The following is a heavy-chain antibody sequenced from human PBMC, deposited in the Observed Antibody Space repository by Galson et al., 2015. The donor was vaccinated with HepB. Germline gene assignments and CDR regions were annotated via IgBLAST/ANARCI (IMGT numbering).Heavy chain of an antibody. CDR3: ARDAPFDSSGWTNWFDP. D-gene: IGHD6-19*01. Sequence: SLRLSCAASGFTFSRYGMHWVRQAPGKGLEWVAAIWFDGSATFYRDSVKGRFSISRDDSKNILYLQMNSLRAEDTAVYYCARDAPFDSSGWTNWFDPWGQGTLVTVSS. V-gene: IGHV3-33*01. CDR2: IWFDGSAT. CDR1: GFTFSRYG. J-gene: IGHJ5*02.